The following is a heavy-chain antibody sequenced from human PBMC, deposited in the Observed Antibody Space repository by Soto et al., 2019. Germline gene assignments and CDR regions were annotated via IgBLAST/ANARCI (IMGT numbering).Heavy chain of an antibody. CDR1: GYTFTSYA. Sequence: ASVKVSCKASGYTFTSYAMHWVRQAPGQRLEWMGWINAGNGNTKYSQQFQGRVTITRDISASTAYMELSSLSSEDTAVYYCARVAAAGTNMKIYWFDPWGQGTLVTVSS. CDR3: ARVAAAGTNMKIYWFDP. CDR2: INAGNGNT. V-gene: IGHV1-3*01. D-gene: IGHD6-13*01. J-gene: IGHJ5*02.